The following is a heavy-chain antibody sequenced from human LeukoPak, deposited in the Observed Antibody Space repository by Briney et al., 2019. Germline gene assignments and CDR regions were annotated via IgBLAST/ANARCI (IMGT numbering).Heavy chain of an antibody. Sequence: GGSLRLSCAASGFTFDDYAMHWVRHAPGKGLEWVSLISWDGGSTYYADSVKGRFTIYRDNSKHSLYLQMNSLRAEDTALYYCARAKRSSGYYYLDYWGEGTLVTVS. J-gene: IGHJ4*02. CDR1: GFTFDDYA. CDR3: ARAKRSSGYYYLDY. V-gene: IGHV3-43D*03. D-gene: IGHD3-22*01. CDR2: ISWDGGST.